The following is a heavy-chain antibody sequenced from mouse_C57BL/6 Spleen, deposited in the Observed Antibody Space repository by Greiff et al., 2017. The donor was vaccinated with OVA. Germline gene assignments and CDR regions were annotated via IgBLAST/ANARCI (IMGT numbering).Heavy chain of an antibody. J-gene: IGHJ1*03. Sequence: EVQLQASGPGLVKPSQSLSLTCSVTGYSITSGYYWNWIRQFPGHKLEWLGYISYDGSNNYNPSLKNRLSLTRDTSQNQFFLKLNSVTTEDTSTYYCARKHYDYDGYFDVWGTGTTVTVSS. D-gene: IGHD2-4*01. V-gene: IGHV3-6*01. CDR3: ARKHYDYDGYFDV. CDR1: GYSITSGYY. CDR2: ISYDGSN.